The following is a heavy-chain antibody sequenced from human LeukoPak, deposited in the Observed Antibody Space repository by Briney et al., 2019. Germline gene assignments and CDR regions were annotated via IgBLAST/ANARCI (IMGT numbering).Heavy chain of an antibody. Sequence: SVKVSCKASGGTFSSYAISWVRQAPGQGLEWMGGIIPIFGTAIYAQKFQGRVTITADESTSTAYMALGSLRSEDSAVYFFPRTYGGNSEGYYLDYWGQGTLVSVSS. CDR2: IIPIFGTA. J-gene: IGHJ4*02. CDR3: PRTYGGNSEGYYLDY. D-gene: IGHD4-23*01. V-gene: IGHV1-69*13. CDR1: GGTFSSYA.